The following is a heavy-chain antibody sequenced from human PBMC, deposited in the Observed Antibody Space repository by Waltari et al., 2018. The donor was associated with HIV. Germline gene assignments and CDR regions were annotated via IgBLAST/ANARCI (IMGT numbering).Heavy chain of an antibody. CDR2: ISRDGSSK. CDR1: GSIFRDFA. Sequence: QVQLVESGGGLFQPGGTLRLSWADSGSIFRDFAIHWVRQAPGKGLEWVAVISRDGSSKYYADSVQGRFTISRDNSKNSLHLHMNSLRPKDTAVYYCAREGIVAAPFDFWGLGTLVTVSS. J-gene: IGHJ4*02. D-gene: IGHD2-15*01. CDR3: AREGIVAAPFDF. V-gene: IGHV3-30*01.